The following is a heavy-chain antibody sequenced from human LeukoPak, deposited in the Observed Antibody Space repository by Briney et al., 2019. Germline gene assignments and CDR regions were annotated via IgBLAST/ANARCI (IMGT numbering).Heavy chain of an antibody. V-gene: IGHV1-2*02. Sequence: ASVKVSCKASGYTFTGYYIHWVRQAPGQGLEWVGWISPNNGGTNYAQKFQGRVTMTRDTSTSTVYMELSSLRSEDTAVYYCARDSGMVRGTADYWGQGTLVTVSS. CDR1: GYTFTGYY. CDR2: ISPNNGGT. D-gene: IGHD3-10*01. CDR3: ARDSGMVRGTADY. J-gene: IGHJ4*02.